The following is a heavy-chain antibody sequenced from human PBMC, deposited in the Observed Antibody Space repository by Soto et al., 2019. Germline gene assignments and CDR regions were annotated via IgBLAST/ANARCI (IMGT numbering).Heavy chain of an antibody. CDR3: ARPTTGYSSSWYPLGR. D-gene: IGHD6-13*01. CDR2: ISYDGSNK. J-gene: IGHJ4*02. Sequence: QVQLVESGGGVVQPGRSLRLSCAASGFTFSSYAMHWVRQAPGKGLEWVAVISYDGSNKYYADSVKGRFTISRDNSKNTLYLQMNSLRAEDTAVYYYARPTTGYSSSWYPLGRRGQGTLVTVSS. V-gene: IGHV3-30-3*01. CDR1: GFTFSSYA.